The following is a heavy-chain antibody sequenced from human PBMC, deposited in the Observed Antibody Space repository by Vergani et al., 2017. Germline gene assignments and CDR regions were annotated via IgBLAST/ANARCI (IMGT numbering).Heavy chain of an antibody. Sequence: VQLVQSGAEVKKPGSSVKVSCKASGGTFSSYAISWVRQMPGKGLEWMGIIYPGDSDTRYSPSFQGQVTISADKSISTAYLQWSSLKASDTAMYYCARDSGSSSDAFDIWGQGTMVTVSS. CDR1: GGTFSSYA. D-gene: IGHD1-26*01. CDR3: ARDSGSSSDAFDI. J-gene: IGHJ3*02. V-gene: IGHV5-51*01. CDR2: IYPGDSDT.